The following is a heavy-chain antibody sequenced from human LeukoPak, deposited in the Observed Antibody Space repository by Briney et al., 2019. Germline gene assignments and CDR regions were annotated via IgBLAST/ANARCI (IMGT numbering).Heavy chain of an antibody. D-gene: IGHD6-19*01. CDR2: IYYSGST. CDR3: ARDLGAVAGIKGFDY. CDR1: GGSISSSSYY. J-gene: IGHJ4*02. Sequence: SETLSLTCTVSGGSISSSSYYWGWIRQPPGKGLEWIGSIYYSGSTYYNPSLKSRVTISVDTSKNQFSLKLSSVTAADTAVYYCARDLGAVAGIKGFDYWGQGTLVTVSS. V-gene: IGHV4-39*02.